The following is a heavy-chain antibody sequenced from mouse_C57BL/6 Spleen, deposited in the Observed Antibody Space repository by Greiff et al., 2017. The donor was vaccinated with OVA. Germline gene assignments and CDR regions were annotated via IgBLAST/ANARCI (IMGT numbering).Heavy chain of an antibody. Sequence: EVKLMESGGGLVQPGESLKLSCESNEYEFPSHDMSWVRKTPEKRLELVAAINSDGGSTYYPDTMERRFIISRDNTKKTLYLQMSSLRSEDTALYYCARGGFYYGSSYAMDYWGQGTSVTVSS. V-gene: IGHV5-2*01. D-gene: IGHD1-1*01. J-gene: IGHJ4*01. CDR1: EYEFPSHD. CDR2: INSDGGST. CDR3: ARGGFYYGSSYAMDY.